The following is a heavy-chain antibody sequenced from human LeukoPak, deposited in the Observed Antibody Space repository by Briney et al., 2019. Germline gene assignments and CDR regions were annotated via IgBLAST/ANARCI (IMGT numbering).Heavy chain of an antibody. Sequence: SETLSLTCAVYGGSFSGYYWSWIRQPPGKGLEWMGEINHSGSTNYNPSLKSRVNISVDTSKNQFSLKLSSVTAADRAVYYCARAGRLIRGGKGFDPWGQGTLVSVSS. CDR2: INHSGST. CDR3: ARAGRLIRGGKGFDP. V-gene: IGHV4-34*01. CDR1: GGSFSGYY. D-gene: IGHD3-10*01. J-gene: IGHJ5*02.